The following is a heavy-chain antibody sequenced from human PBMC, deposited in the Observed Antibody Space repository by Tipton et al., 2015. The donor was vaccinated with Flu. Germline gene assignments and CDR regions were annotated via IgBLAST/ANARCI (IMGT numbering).Heavy chain of an antibody. Sequence: TLSLTCTVSGGSISSSAYYWGWIRQTPGKGLEWIGNIYYSGSTFYNPSLKSRVTISLDKSTNQFSLKLDSMTAADTAVYFCARGGYSGYDFGYYFDSWGQGTLVTVST. J-gene: IGHJ4*02. CDR3: ARGGYSGYDFGYYFDS. CDR2: IYYSGST. V-gene: IGHV4-39*07. CDR1: GGSISSSAYY. D-gene: IGHD5-12*01.